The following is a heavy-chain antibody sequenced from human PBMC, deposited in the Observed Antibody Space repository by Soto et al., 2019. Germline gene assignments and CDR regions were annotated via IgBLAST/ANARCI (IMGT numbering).Heavy chain of an antibody. D-gene: IGHD2-2*01. J-gene: IGHJ6*01. CDR1: GGSISSYY. CDR3: ERVKSTSWGYYYAVDV. V-gene: IGHV4-59*01. CDR2: ISYSGST. Sequence: SETLSLTCRISGGSISSYYWNWIRQAPGKGLEWIGFISYSGSTNYNPALTSRVTISVDTSKDQISLRLNSVTAADTAVYYCERVKSTSWGYYYAVDVWGQGTTVTVSS.